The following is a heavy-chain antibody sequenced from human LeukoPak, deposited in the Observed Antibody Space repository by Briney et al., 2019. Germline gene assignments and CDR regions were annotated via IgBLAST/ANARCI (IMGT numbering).Heavy chain of an antibody. J-gene: IGHJ4*02. V-gene: IGHV1-69*13. CDR1: GGTFSSYA. CDR2: IIPIFGTA. CDR3: ARRGYSWGNYYFDY. Sequence: SVKVSCKASGGTFSSYAISWVRQAPGQGLEWMGGIIPIFGTANYAQKFQGRVTITADESTSTAYMEPSSLRSEDTAVYYCARRGYSWGNYYFDYWGQGTLVTVSS. D-gene: IGHD3-22*01.